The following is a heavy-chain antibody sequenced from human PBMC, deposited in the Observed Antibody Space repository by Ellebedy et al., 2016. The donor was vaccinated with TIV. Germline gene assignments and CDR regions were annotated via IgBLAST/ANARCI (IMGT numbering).Heavy chain of an antibody. J-gene: IGHJ5*02. V-gene: IGHV3-48*04. CDR3: ARDDFWSGSKNWFNP. Sequence: GGSLRLSXAASGFTFSNYAMSWVRQAPGKGLEWVSYISSSSSTIYYADSVKGRFTISRDNAKNSLYLQMNSLRAEDTAVYYCARDDFWSGSKNWFNPWGQGTLVTVSS. D-gene: IGHD3-3*01. CDR2: ISSSSSTI. CDR1: GFTFSNYA.